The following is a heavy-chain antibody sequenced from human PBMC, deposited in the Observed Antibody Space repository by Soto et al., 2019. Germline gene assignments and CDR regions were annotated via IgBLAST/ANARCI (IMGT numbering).Heavy chain of an antibody. CDR2: INWNGGST. V-gene: IGHV3-20*01. Sequence: EVQLVESGGGVVRPGGSLRLSCAASGFTFDDYGMSWVRQAPGKGLEWGSGINWNGGSTGYADSVKGRFTISRDNAKNSLYLQMNSLRAEDTALYHCARERTIFGVATHLDAFDIWGQGTMVTVSS. J-gene: IGHJ3*02. D-gene: IGHD3-3*01. CDR3: ARERTIFGVATHLDAFDI. CDR1: GFTFDDYG.